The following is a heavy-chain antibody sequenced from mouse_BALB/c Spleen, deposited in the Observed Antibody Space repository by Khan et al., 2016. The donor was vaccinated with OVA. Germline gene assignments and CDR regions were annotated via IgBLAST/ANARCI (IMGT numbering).Heavy chain of an antibody. CDR2: IHYSGST. V-gene: IGHV3-1*02. J-gene: IGHJ1*01. Sequence: EVQLVESGPDLVKPSQSLSLTCTVTGYSFTSGYSWHWIRQFPGNKLEWMGYIHYSGSTNYTPSLNSRLSITRDTSKNQFFLQLNSVTTEDTATYYCARDYFGNWYFDVWGAGTTVTVSS. CDR1: GYSFTSGYS. CDR3: ARDYFGNWYFDV. D-gene: IGHD1-2*01.